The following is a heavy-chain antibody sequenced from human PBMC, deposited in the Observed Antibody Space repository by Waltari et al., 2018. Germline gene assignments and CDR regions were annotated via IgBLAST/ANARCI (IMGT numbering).Heavy chain of an antibody. CDR3: ARYYYDFLYYFDY. J-gene: IGHJ4*02. Sequence: EVQLVESGGGLVQPGGSLRLSCAASGFTFSTFRMGWVRQAPGKGLGWVAKIKEDGSEKYYVDSVKCRLTISRDNAKNSLYLQMNSLRGEDTAVYYCARYYYDFLYYFDYWGQGALVTVSS. CDR1: GFTFSTFR. CDR2: IKEDGSEK. V-gene: IGHV3-7*01. D-gene: IGHD3-22*01.